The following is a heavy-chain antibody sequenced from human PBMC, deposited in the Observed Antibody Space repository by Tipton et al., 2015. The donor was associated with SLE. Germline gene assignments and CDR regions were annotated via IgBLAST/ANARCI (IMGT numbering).Heavy chain of an antibody. CDR2: ISSSGTDM. J-gene: IGHJ4*02. D-gene: IGHD3-10*01. Sequence: SLRLSCAASGFTFSHYRLTWIRQSPEKGLEWVSYISSSGTDMFYADSVKGRFTISRDNAKNSLYLQMNSLRAEDTAVYYCANGRAGEDGYWGQGTLVTVSS. CDR3: ANGRAGEDGY. CDR1: GFTFSHYR. V-gene: IGHV3-11*01.